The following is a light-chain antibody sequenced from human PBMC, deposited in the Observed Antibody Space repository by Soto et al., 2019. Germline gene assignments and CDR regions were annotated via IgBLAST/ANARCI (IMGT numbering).Light chain of an antibody. Sequence: EIVLTQSPATLSLSPGERATLSCRASQNINTYLAWYQQKPGQAPRLLIYDASNRATGIPARFSGSGSGTDFTLTIRSLEPEDFAVYYCQQRSNWPRTFGQGTKVDIK. CDR3: QQRSNWPRT. J-gene: IGKJ1*01. CDR1: QNINTY. CDR2: DAS. V-gene: IGKV3-11*01.